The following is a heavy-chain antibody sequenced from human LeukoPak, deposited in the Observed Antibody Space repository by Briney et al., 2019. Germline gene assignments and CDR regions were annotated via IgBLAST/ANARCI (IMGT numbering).Heavy chain of an antibody. CDR1: GFAFSSYA. CDR2: ISGSGGST. V-gene: IGHV3-23*01. J-gene: IGHJ6*02. CDR3: AKGARDYYYGMDV. Sequence: GGSLRLSCAASGFAFSSYAMSWVRQAPGKGMEWVSAISGSGGSTYYADSVKGRFTISRDNSKNTLYLQMNSLRAEDTAVYYCAKGARDYYYGMDVWGQGTTVTVSS.